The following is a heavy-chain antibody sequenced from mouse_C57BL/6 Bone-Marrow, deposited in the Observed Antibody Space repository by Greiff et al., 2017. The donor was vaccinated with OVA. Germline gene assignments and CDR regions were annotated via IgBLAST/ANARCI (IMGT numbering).Heavy chain of an antibody. J-gene: IGHJ2*01. CDR1: GDTVTSDW. D-gene: IGHD1-1*01. Sequence: VQLQQPGTELVKPGASVKRAGKAAGDTVTSDWRHWGKQRPGQGLEGIGDINPSNGGTNYNEKFKSKATLTVDKSSSTAYMHLSSLTSEDSAVYYCARLLGDYWGQGTTLTVSS. CDR3: ARLLGDY. CDR2: INPSNGGT. V-gene: IGHV1-53*01.